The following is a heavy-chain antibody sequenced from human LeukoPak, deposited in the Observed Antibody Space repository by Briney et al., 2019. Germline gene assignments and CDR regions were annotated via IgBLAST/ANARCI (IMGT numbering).Heavy chain of an antibody. CDR1: GYTFTSYD. CDR2: MNPNSGNT. Sequence: ASVTVSCKASGYTFTSYDINWVGQATRQGLEGMGWMNPNSGNTVYAQKFQGRVTMTRNTSISTAYMELSSLRSEDTAVYYCARGARGRGGGWYKVYYFDYWGQGTLVTVSS. J-gene: IGHJ4*02. V-gene: IGHV1-8*01. D-gene: IGHD6-19*01. CDR3: ARGARGRGGGWYKVYYFDY.